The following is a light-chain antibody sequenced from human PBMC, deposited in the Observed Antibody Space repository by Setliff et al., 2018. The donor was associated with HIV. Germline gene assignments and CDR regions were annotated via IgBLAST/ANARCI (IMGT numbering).Light chain of an antibody. J-gene: IGLJ1*01. Sequence: QSALTQPASVSGSPGQSVTISCTGTSSDVGRYDYVSWYQQHPGKAPKLMIYDVTNRPSGVSNRFSGSKSGSTASLTISGLQAGDEADYYCSSYTTSSTKNVFGTGTKVTVL. CDR2: DVT. CDR3: SSYTTSSTKNV. CDR1: SSDVGRYDY. V-gene: IGLV2-14*03.